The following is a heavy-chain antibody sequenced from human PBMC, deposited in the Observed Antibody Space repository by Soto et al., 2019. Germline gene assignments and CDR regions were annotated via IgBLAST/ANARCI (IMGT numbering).Heavy chain of an antibody. V-gene: IGHV4-59*01. CDR3: AREFLTWELLSWFDP. J-gene: IGHJ5*02. Sequence: QVQLQESGPGLVKPSETLSLTCTVSGGSISSYYWSWIRQPPGKGLEWIGYIYYSGSTNYNPSLKSRVTISVDTSKNQFSLKLSSVTAADTAVYYCAREFLTWELLSWFDPWGQGTLVTVSS. CDR2: IYYSGST. CDR1: GGSISSYY. D-gene: IGHD1-26*01.